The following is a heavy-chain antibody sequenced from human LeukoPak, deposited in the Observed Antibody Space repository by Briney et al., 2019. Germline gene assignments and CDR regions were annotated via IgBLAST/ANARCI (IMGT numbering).Heavy chain of an antibody. Sequence: GESLKISCKGSGYILTSYWINWVRQMPGKGLEWMGVIYLSDSDPRYSPSFQGQVTMSADTSITSAYLQWSSLKASDTAMYYCARRGVGKYAFDIWGQGTMVT. CDR2: IYLSDSDP. CDR1: GYILTSYW. J-gene: IGHJ3*02. V-gene: IGHV5-51*01. D-gene: IGHD3-16*01. CDR3: ARRGVGKYAFDI.